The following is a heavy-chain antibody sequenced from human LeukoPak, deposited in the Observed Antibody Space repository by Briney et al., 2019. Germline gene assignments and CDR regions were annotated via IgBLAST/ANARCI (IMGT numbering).Heavy chain of an antibody. D-gene: IGHD5-12*01. CDR3: ARARHGYSGYFDY. J-gene: IGHJ4*02. V-gene: IGHV4-38-2*02. CDR2: IYHSGST. Sequence: SEALSLTCTVSGYSISSGYYWGWIRQPPGQGLEWIGSIYHSGSTYYNPSLKSRVTISVDTSKNQFSLKLSSVTAADTAVYYCARARHGYSGYFDYWGQGTLVTVSS. CDR1: GYSISSGYY.